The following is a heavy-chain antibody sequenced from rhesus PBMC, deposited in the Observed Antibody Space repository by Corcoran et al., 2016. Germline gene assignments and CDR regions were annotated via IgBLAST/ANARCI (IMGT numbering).Heavy chain of an antibody. Sequence: QLQLQESGPGLVKPSETLSLTCAVSGGSISIHYCTWIRPHPGKGLEWIGRISASGGTAYYNPSLKSRVTISRDTSTNQFSLKLTSVTAADTALYYCARELPMTTVTTFRSSDVWGRGILVTVSS. CDR2: ISASGGTA. D-gene: IGHD4-35*01. CDR1: GGSISIHY. V-gene: IGHV4-173*01. CDR3: ARELPMTTVTTFRSSDV. J-gene: IGHJ5-2*02.